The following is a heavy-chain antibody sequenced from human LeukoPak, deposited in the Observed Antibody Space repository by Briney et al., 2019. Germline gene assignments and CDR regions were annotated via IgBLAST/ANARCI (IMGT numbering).Heavy chain of an antibody. CDR1: GFPFTPYT. CDR3: AREGSSEEFDY. V-gene: IGHV3-21*01. D-gene: IGHD6-19*01. Sequence: GGSLRLSCAASGFPFTPYTMNWIRQAPGKGLEWVASVSTSGTYTYYADSVKGRFTVSRDNTKNSLYLQMNSLRAEDTAVYYCAREGSSEEFDYWGQGTLVTVSS. CDR2: VSTSGTYT. J-gene: IGHJ4*02.